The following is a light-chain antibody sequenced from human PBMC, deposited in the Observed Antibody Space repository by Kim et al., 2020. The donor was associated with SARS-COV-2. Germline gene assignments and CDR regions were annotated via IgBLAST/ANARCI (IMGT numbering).Light chain of an antibody. Sequence: ASVRDKVTMSCQASQDIGMHLDRYQQKPGHAPTRLVSETSDLERGVPSRFSGGGSGTDFTLTIANLQPEDITIYHCLHFHNLPITFGQGTRLEIK. CDR3: LHFHNLPIT. CDR1: QDIGMH. J-gene: IGKJ5*01. V-gene: IGKV1-33*01. CDR2: ETS.